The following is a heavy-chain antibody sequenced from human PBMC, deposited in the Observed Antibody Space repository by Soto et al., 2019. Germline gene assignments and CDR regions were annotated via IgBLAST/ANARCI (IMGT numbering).Heavy chain of an antibody. CDR1: GGSVISDNW. CDR3: ARHGPNWGSSVDL. J-gene: IGHJ2*01. Sequence: QVQLQESGPGLVRPSGTLSLTCTVSGGSVISDNWWNWVRQSPGKGLEWIGEVFHGGSTNYNPSLKSRLTISVDKSNNQFSLRLSAVTAADTAVYFCARHGPNWGSSVDLWGRGTLVTVSS. CDR2: VFHGGST. V-gene: IGHV4-4*02. D-gene: IGHD7-27*01.